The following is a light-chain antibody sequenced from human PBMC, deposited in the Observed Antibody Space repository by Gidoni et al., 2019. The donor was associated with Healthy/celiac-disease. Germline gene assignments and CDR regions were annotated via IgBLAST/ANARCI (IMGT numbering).Light chain of an antibody. Sequence: QSALTQPRSVSGSPGQSVTISCTGTSSDVGGHNYVSWYQQHPATAPKLMIYDVSKRPSVVPDRFSGSKSGNTASLTISGLQAEDEADYYCCSYAGSYTGVFGGGTKLTVL. CDR2: DVS. CDR1: SSDVGGHNY. J-gene: IGLJ2*01. V-gene: IGLV2-11*01. CDR3: CSYAGSYTGV.